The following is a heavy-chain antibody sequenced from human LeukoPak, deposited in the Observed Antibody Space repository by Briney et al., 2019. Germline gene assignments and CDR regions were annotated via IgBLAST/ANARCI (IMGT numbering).Heavy chain of an antibody. CDR3: ARDTNYPLRYFDY. V-gene: IGHV4-30-2*01. D-gene: IGHD1-7*01. CDR1: GGSISSGGYY. J-gene: IGHJ4*02. Sequence: SSQTLSLTCTVSGGSISSGGYYWSWIRQPPGKGLEWIGYIYHSGSTYYNPSLKSRVTISVDRSKNQFSLKLSSVTAADTAVYYCARDTNYPLRYFDYWGQGTLVTVSS. CDR2: IYHSGST.